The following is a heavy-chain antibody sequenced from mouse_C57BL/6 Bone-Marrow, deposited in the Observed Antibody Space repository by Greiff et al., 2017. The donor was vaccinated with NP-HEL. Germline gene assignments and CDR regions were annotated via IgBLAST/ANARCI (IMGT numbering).Heavy chain of an antibody. Sequence: EVQLQQSGAELVRPGASVKLSCTASGFNIKDDYMHWVKQRPEQGLEWIGWIDPENGDTEYASKFQGKATITADTSSNPAYLQLSSLTSEDTAVYYCTTRGGFDYWGQGTTLTVSS. J-gene: IGHJ2*01. V-gene: IGHV14-4*01. CDR1: GFNIKDDY. CDR3: TTRGGFDY. CDR2: IDPENGDT.